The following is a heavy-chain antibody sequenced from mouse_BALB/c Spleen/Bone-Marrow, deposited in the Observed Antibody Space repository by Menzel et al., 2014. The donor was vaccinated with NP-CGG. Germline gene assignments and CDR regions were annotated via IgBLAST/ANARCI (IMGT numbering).Heavy chain of an antibody. J-gene: IGHJ2*01. CDR3: ARDVPLYDVGYFDY. Sequence: EVKVVESGGGLVQPGGSRKLSCAASGFTFSSFGMHWVRQAPEKGLEWVAYISSGSSTIYYADTVKGRFTISRDNPKNPLFLQMTSLRSEDTAMYYCARDVPLYDVGYFDYWGQGTTLTVSS. V-gene: IGHV5-17*02. CDR1: GFTFSSFG. CDR2: ISSGSSTI. D-gene: IGHD2-14*01.